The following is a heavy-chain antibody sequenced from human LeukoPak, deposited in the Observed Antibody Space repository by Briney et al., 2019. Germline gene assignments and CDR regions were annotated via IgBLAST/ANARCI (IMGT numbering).Heavy chain of an antibody. D-gene: IGHD2-2*01. Sequence: GGSLRLSCAASGFTFSSYEMNWVRQAPGKGLEWVSYISSSGSTIYYADSVKGRFTISRDNAKNSLYLQMNSLRAEDTAVYYCARGAYCSSTSCPTGYYGMDVWGQGTTVTVPS. CDR2: ISSSGSTI. V-gene: IGHV3-48*03. CDR1: GFTFSSYE. J-gene: IGHJ6*02. CDR3: ARGAYCSSTSCPTGYYGMDV.